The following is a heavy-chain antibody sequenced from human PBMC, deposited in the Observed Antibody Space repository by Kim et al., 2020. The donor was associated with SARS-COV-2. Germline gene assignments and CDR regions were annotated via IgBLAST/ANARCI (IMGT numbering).Heavy chain of an antibody. D-gene: IGHD6-6*01. V-gene: IGHV4-4*02. CDR3: ASISSRYPV. Sequence: SETLSLTCAVSGGSISNNNWWSWVRQPPGKGLEWIGEISNRETTNYNPSLKSRVTISVDKSKNQFSLKLSSVTAADTAVYYCASISSRYPVWGQGTLVTVSS. J-gene: IGHJ4*02. CDR1: GGSISNNNW. CDR2: ISNRETT.